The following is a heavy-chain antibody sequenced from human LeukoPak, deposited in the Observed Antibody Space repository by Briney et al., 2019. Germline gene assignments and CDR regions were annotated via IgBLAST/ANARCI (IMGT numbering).Heavy chain of an antibody. J-gene: IGHJ6*02. CDR1: GFTFSDYY. D-gene: IGHD1-26*01. CDR3: ATDRVVGATTYYYYGMDV. CDR2: INSSGSTI. Sequence: KPGGSLRLSCAASGFTFSDYYMSWIRQAPGKGLEWVSYINSSGSTIYYADSVKGRFTISRDNAKNSLYLQMNSLRAEDTAVYYCATDRVVGATTYYYYGMDVWGQGTTVTVSS. V-gene: IGHV3-11*01.